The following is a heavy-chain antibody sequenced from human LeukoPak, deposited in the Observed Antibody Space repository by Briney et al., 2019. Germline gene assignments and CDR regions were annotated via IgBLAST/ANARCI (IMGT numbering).Heavy chain of an antibody. J-gene: IGHJ4*02. Sequence: PGGSLRLSCTASGSTFNDYAMHWVRQAPGKGLEWVSAISWDGYSTYYADSVKGRFTISRDNSKSSLYLQTNSLRAEDAALYHCAKAKGSSSTHYLDYWGQGTLVTVSS. CDR2: ISWDGYST. V-gene: IGHV3-43D*03. CDR1: GSTFNDYA. CDR3: AKAKGSSSTHYLDY. D-gene: IGHD6-6*01.